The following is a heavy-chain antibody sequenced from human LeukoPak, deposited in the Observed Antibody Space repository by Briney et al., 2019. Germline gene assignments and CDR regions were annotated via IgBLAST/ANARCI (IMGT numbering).Heavy chain of an antibody. Sequence: ASVKVSCKASGYTFSRYGISWVRQAPGQGLEWMGWINSYNGKTKYAQNVQGRVTMSTDTSTSTIYMELRSLRSDDTAVYYCARERAAAGNSWFDPWGQGTLVTVSS. V-gene: IGHV1-18*01. D-gene: IGHD6-13*01. CDR1: GYTFSRYG. J-gene: IGHJ5*02. CDR2: INSYNGKT. CDR3: ARERAAAGNSWFDP.